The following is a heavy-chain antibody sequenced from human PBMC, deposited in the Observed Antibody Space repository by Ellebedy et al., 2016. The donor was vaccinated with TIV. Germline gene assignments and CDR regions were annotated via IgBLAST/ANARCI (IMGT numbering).Heavy chain of an antibody. J-gene: IGHJ4*02. CDR3: ARDPAYSSSWYRDLDY. Sequence: GESLKISCAASGFTFSSYSMNWVRQAPGKGLEWVSSISSSSSYIYYADSVKGRFTISRDNAKNSLYLQMNSLRAEDTAVYYCARDPAYSSSWYRDLDYWGQGTLVTVSS. V-gene: IGHV3-21*01. CDR1: GFTFSSYS. CDR2: ISSSSSYI. D-gene: IGHD6-13*01.